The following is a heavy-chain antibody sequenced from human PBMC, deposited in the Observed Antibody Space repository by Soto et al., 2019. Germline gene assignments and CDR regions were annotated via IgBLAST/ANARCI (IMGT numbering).Heavy chain of an antibody. D-gene: IGHD3-16*01. V-gene: IGHV3-23*01. J-gene: IGHJ4*02. CDR2: VSATAGTT. Sequence: GALRLSCAASGFTFRHYGMGWVPQAPGKGLEWVSLVSATAGTTYYTDSVKGRFTISRDNSRNTVYLQMNSLRADDTAVYYCAKDRLAGGFDYWGQGTLVTVSS. CDR1: GFTFRHYG. CDR3: AKDRLAGGFDY.